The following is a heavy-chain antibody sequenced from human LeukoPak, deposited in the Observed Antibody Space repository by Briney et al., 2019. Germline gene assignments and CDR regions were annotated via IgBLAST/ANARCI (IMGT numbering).Heavy chain of an antibody. CDR3: AKDSLPTSGCRGYFDY. J-gene: IGHJ4*02. CDR2: ISGSGGNT. V-gene: IGHV3-23*01. CDR1: GFTLSTYA. Sequence: GGSLRLSCAASGFTLSTYAMTWVRQAPGKGLEWVSAISGSGGNTYYANSVKGRFTISRDNSMNTLYLQMNSLRAEDTAIYYCAKDSLPTSGCRGYFDYWGQGTLVTVSS. D-gene: IGHD6-25*01.